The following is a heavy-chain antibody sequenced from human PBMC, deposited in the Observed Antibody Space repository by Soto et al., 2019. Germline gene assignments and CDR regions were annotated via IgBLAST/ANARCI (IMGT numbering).Heavy chain of an antibody. CDR1: GDSMSSSDYY. Sequence: QLQLHESGPGLVKPSETLSLTCAVSGDSMSSSDYYWGWIRQPPGKGLEWIGSIYYSGGTYYNPSLHSRVAISVDTSKNQFSLKLKSVTAADTAIYYCARRTVNIRTFYSGLKTHCFEYWGQGDPVTVSS. J-gene: IGHJ4*02. CDR2: IYYSGGT. V-gene: IGHV4-39*01. CDR3: ARRTVNIRTFYSGLKTHCFEY. D-gene: IGHD6-19*01.